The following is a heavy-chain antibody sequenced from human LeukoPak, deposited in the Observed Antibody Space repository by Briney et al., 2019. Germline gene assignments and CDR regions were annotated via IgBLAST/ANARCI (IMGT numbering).Heavy chain of an antibody. CDR3: ATDTVVVVAARYYGMDV. D-gene: IGHD2-15*01. V-gene: IGHV1-24*01. J-gene: IGHJ6*02. CDR2: FDPEDGET. CDR1: GYTLTELS. Sequence: ASVKVSCKVSGYTLTELSMHWVRQAPGKGLEWMGGFDPEDGETIYAQKFQGRVTMTEDTSTDTAYMELSSLRSEDTAVYYCATDTVVVVAARYYGMDVWGQGTTVTVSS.